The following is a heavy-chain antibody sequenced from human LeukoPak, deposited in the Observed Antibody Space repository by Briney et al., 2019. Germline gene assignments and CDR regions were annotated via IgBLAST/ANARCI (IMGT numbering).Heavy chain of an antibody. Sequence: ASVKVSCKASGYTFTSYDINWVRQATGQGLEWMGWMNPNSGNTGYAQKFQGRVTMTRNTSISTAYMELSSLRSEDTAVYYCARSRKQLYWFDPWGQGTLVTVYS. CDR1: GYTFTSYD. CDR3: ARSRKQLYWFDP. J-gene: IGHJ5*02. D-gene: IGHD2-2*02. CDR2: MNPNSGNT. V-gene: IGHV1-8*01.